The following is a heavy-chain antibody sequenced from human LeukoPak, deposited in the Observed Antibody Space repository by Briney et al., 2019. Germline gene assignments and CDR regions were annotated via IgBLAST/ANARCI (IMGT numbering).Heavy chain of an antibody. CDR1: GYTFTSYG. D-gene: IGHD6-13*01. CDR2: ISAYNGNT. CDR3: ARGSSSWYYPYNWFDP. J-gene: IGHJ5*02. V-gene: IGHV1-18*01. Sequence: ASVKVSCKASGYTFTSYGISWVRRAPGQGLEWMGWISAYNGNTNYAQKLQGRVTMTTDTSTSTAYMELRSLRSDDTAVYYCARGSSSWYYPYNWFDPWGQGTLVTVSS.